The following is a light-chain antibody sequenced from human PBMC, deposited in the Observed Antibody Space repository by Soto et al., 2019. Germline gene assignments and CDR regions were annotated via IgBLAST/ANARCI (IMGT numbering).Light chain of an antibody. CDR3: CSYAGSSTYV. Sequence: QSVLTQPASVSGSPGQSITISCTGTSSDVGSYNLVSWYQQHPGKAPKLMIYKGSKRGSGVSNRFSGSKSGNTACLTISGLQAEDEAEYYCCSYAGSSTYVFGTGTKLTVL. J-gene: IGLJ1*01. CDR2: KGS. V-gene: IGLV2-23*01. CDR1: SSDVGSYNL.